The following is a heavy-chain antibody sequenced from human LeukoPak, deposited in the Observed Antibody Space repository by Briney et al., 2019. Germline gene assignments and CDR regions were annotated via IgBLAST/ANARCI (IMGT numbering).Heavy chain of an antibody. CDR1: GGSISSGSYY. J-gene: IGHJ4*02. V-gene: IGHV4-61*02. CDR2: IYTSGST. Sequence: PSETLSLTCTVSGGSISSGSYYWSWIRQPAGKGLEWIGRIYTSGSTNYNPSLKSRVTISVDTSKNQFSLKLSSVTAADTAVYYCASEWELPDYWGQGTLVTVSS. CDR3: ASEWELPDY. D-gene: IGHD1-26*01.